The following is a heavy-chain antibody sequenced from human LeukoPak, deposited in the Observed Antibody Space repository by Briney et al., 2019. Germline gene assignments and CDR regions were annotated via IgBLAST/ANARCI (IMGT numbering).Heavy chain of an antibody. CDR3: ARRVVGSGSLFFDY. CDR2: IYYSGST. D-gene: IGHD3-10*01. CDR1: GYFIDNGYY. Sequence: SGTLSLTCSVSGYFIDNGYYWGWIRQPPGKGLEWIGSIYYSGSTYYNPSLKSRVTISVDTSKNQFSLKLSSVTAADTAVYYCARRVVGSGSLFFDYWGQGTLVTVSS. J-gene: IGHJ4*02. V-gene: IGHV4-38-2*02.